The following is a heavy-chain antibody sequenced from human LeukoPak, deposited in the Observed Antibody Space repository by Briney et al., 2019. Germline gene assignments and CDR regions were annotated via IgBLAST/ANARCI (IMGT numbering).Heavy chain of an antibody. CDR3: AREPGGWYERSFDY. CDR2: ISYDGSNK. V-gene: IGHV3-30-3*01. J-gene: IGHJ4*02. CDR1: GFTFSSYA. D-gene: IGHD6-19*01. Sequence: PGGSLRLSCAACGFTFSSYAMHWVRQAPGKGLEWVAVISYDGSNKYYADSVKGRFTISRDNYKNTLYLQMNSLRAEDTAVYYCAREPGGWYERSFDYWGQGTLVTVSS.